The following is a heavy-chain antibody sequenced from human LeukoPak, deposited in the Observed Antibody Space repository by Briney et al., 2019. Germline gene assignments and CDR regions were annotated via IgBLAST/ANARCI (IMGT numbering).Heavy chain of an antibody. CDR3: ARDLAYYVSSGFLDY. D-gene: IGHD3-22*01. V-gene: IGHV1-2*06. J-gene: IGHJ4*02. Sequence: ASVKVSCKASGYTFTGYYMHWVRQAPGQGLEWMGRINPNSGGTNYAQKFQGRVTMTRDTSISTAYMELSRLRSDDTAVYYCARDLAYYVSSGFLDYWGQGTLVTVSS. CDR1: GYTFTGYY. CDR2: INPNSGGT.